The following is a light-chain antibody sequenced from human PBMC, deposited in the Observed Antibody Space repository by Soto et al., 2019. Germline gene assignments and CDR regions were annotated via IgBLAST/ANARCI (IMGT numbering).Light chain of an antibody. J-gene: IGLJ2*01. V-gene: IGLV1-47*01. Sequence: QSVLTQPPSASGTPGQRVTSSWSGSSSNIGSNYVYWYQQLPGTAPKLLIYRNNQRPSGVPDRFSGSKSGTSASLAISGLRSEDEADYYCAAWDDSLSGVVFGGGTKLTVL. CDR1: SSNIGSNY. CDR2: RNN. CDR3: AAWDDSLSGVV.